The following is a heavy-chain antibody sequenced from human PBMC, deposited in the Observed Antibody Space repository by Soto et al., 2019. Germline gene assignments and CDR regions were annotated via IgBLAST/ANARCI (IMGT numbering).Heavy chain of an antibody. V-gene: IGHV3-15*07. CDR1: GFTFSNAW. CDR2: IKSKTDGGTT. J-gene: IGHJ4*02. CDR3: TTHFPRDYYESSGYPEWGPNVGY. D-gene: IGHD3-22*01. Sequence: PGGSLRLSCAASGFTFSNAWMNWVRQAPGKGLEWVGRIKSKTDGGTTDYAAPVKGRFTISRDDSKNTLYLQMNSLKTEDTAGYYCTTHFPRDYYESSGYPEWGPNVGYWAQGPLVTVSS.